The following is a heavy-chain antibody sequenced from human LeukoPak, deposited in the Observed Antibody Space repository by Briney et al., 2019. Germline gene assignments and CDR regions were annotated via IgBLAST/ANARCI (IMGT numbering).Heavy chain of an antibody. CDR1: GFNFNAAW. CDR2: ISGSGGST. J-gene: IGHJ4*02. D-gene: IGHD5-12*01. V-gene: IGHV3-23*01. CDR3: AKDREMWLRTADY. Sequence: PGGSLRLSCAASGFNFNAAWMSWVRQAPGKGLEWVSAISGSGGSTYYADSVKGRFTISRDNSKNTLYLQMNSLRAEDTAVYYCAKDREMWLRTADYWGQGTLVTVSS.